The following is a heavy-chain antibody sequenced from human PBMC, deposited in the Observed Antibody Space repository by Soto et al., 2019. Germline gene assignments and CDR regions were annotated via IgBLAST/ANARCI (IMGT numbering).Heavy chain of an antibody. D-gene: IGHD3-3*01. CDR3: AKDDDFWSGYYSGDAFDI. V-gene: IGHV3-23*01. J-gene: IGHJ3*02. CDR1: GFTFSSYA. CDR2: ISGSGGST. Sequence: GGSLRLSCAASGFTFSSYAMSWVRQAPGKGLEWVSAISGSGGSTYYADSVKGRFTISRDNSKNTLYLQMNSLRAEDTAVYYCAKDDDFWSGYYSGDAFDIWGQGTMVTVSS.